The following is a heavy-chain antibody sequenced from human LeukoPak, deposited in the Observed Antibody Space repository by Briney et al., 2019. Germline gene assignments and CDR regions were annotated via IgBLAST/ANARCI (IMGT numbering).Heavy chain of an antibody. CDR1: GGSFSGYY. Sequence: SETLSLTCAVYGGSFSGYYWSWIRQPPGKGLEWIGEINHSGSTNCNPSLKSRVTISVDTSKNQFSLKLSSVTAADTAVYYCARAWIEYCSSTSCHNWFDPWGQGTLVTVSS. CDR3: ARAWIEYCSSTSCHNWFDP. V-gene: IGHV4-34*01. D-gene: IGHD2-2*01. J-gene: IGHJ5*02. CDR2: INHSGST.